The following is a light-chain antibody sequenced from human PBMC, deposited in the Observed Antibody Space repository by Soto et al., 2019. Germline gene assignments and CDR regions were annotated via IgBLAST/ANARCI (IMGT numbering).Light chain of an antibody. CDR1: SSDVGAYNY. Sequence: QTLLTKYASLSGSPGQSSNISCTGTSSDVGAYNYVSWYQQHPGKAPKLMIYDVSHRPSGVSHRFSGSKSGNTASLTISGLQAEDEADYYCGSYTTSSNYVFGTGTKVTVL. CDR2: DVS. V-gene: IGLV2-14*01. J-gene: IGLJ1*01. CDR3: GSYTTSSNYV.